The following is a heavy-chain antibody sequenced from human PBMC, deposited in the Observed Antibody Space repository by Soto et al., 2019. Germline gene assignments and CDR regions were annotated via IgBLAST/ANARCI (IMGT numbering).Heavy chain of an antibody. CDR3: ARDPVRRYSSGDRRNYYYGMDV. CDR1: GGTFSSYA. V-gene: IGHV1-69*13. Sequence: SVKVSCKASGGTFSSYAISWVRQAPGQGLEWMGGIIPICGTANYAQKFQGRVTITADESTSTAYMELSSLRSEDTAVYYCARDPVRRYSSGDRRNYYYGMDVWGQGTTVTVSS. D-gene: IGHD5-18*01. CDR2: IIPICGTA. J-gene: IGHJ6*02.